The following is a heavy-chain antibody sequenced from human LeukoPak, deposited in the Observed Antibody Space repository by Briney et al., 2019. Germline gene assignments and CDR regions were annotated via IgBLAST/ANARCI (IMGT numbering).Heavy chain of an antibody. CDR1: GFTFSSYA. CDR2: ISYDGSNK. Sequence: GGSLRLPCAASGFTFSSYAMHWVRQAPGKGLEWVAVISYDGSNKYYADSVKGRFTISRDNSKNTLYLQMNSLRAEDTAVYYCARKTGYSGSYRGDYYYGMDVWGQGTTVTVSS. D-gene: IGHD1-26*01. CDR3: ARKTGYSGSYRGDYYYGMDV. V-gene: IGHV3-30-3*01. J-gene: IGHJ6*02.